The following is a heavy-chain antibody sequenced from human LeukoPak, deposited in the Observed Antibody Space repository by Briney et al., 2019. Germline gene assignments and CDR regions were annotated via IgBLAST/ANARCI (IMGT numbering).Heavy chain of an antibody. J-gene: IGHJ4*02. Sequence: GGSLRLSCAASGFTFSTYAMHWVRQAPGKGLEYASAISTNGDSTYYADSVKGRFTISRDNSKNTLFLQMGSLRAEDTAVYYCARGSYVGSFDYWGQGTLVTVSS. CDR3: ARGSYVGSFDY. CDR1: GFTFSTYA. CDR2: ISTNGDST. V-gene: IGHV3-64*02. D-gene: IGHD1-26*01.